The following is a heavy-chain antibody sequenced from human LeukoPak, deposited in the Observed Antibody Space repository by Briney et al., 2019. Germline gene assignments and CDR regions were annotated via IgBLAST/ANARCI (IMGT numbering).Heavy chain of an antibody. CDR3: ARRGGSYSHSDF. J-gene: IGHJ4*02. CDR2: VSAFNGNT. D-gene: IGHD1-26*01. V-gene: IGHV1-18*01. Sequence: ASVKVSCKASGYTFSRYGIIWVRQAPGQGLEWMGWVSAFNGNTDYAPKLQGRVTMTTDTSTTTAYMELRSLTSDDTAVYYCARRGGSYSHSDFWGQGTLVTVSS. CDR1: GYTFSRYG.